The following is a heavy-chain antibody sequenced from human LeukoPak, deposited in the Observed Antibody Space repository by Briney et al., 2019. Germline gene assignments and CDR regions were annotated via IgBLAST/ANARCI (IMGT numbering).Heavy chain of an antibody. CDR1: GVSISSSNSY. CDR2: IYYSGNT. Sequence: SETLSLTCTVSGVSISSSNSYWGWIRQPPGKGLEWIGSIYYSGNTYYNASLKSQVSISIDTSKNQFSLRLTSVTAADTAVYYCARVVAAADKGWFDPWGQGTLVTVSS. CDR3: ARVVAAADKGWFDP. J-gene: IGHJ5*02. D-gene: IGHD6-13*01. V-gene: IGHV4-39*01.